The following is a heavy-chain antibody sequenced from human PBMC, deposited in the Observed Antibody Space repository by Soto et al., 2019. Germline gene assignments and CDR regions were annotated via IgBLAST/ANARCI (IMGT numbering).Heavy chain of an antibody. CDR2: IYYSGST. J-gene: IGHJ4*02. CDR3: ARQAYSSNPVDY. CDR1: GGSISSYY. V-gene: IGHV4-39*01. D-gene: IGHD6-13*01. Sequence: SSETLSLTCTVSGGSISSYYWSWIRQPPGKGLEWIGSIYYSGSTYYNPSLKSRVTISVDTSKNQFSLKLSSMTAADTAVYYCARQAYSSNPVDYWGQGTLVTVSS.